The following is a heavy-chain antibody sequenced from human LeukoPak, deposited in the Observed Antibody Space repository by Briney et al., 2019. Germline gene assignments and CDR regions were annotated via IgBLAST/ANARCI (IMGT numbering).Heavy chain of an antibody. D-gene: IGHD5-24*01. CDR2: DGSST. Sequence: PGGSLRLSCAVSGFTFSGHWMFWVRQAPGKGLEWVSSDGSSTGYTDSVKGRFTVSRDNAKNTLYLQMNSLRAGDTAVYYCARARWYSCDYWGQGTLVTVSS. V-gene: IGHV3-74*01. CDR1: GFTFSGHW. J-gene: IGHJ4*02. CDR3: ARARWYSCDY.